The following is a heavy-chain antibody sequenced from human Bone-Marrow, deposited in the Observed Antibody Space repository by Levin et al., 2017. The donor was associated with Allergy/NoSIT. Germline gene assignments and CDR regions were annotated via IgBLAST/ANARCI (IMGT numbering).Heavy chain of an antibody. D-gene: IGHD6-19*01. CDR1: GGSISSGGYY. CDR3: ARDIYSSGWWGDWFDP. V-gene: IGHV4-31*03. J-gene: IGHJ5*02. Sequence: SETLSLTCTVSGGSISSGGYYWSWIRQHPGKGLEWIGYIYYSGSTYYNPSLKSRVTISVDTSKNQFSLKLSSVTAADTAVYYCARDIYSSGWWGDWFDPWGQGTLVTVSS. CDR2: IYYSGST.